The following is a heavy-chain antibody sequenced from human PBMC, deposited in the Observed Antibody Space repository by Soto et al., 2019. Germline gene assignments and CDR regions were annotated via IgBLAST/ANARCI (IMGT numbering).Heavy chain of an antibody. V-gene: IGHV4-59*01. CDR1: GGSISSYY. Sequence: SETLSLTCTVSGGSISSYYWSWIRQPPGKGLEWIGYIYYSGSTNYNPSLKSRVTISVDTSKNQFSLKLSSVTAADTAVYYCARTIIWFGANWFDPWGQGTLVTVSS. D-gene: IGHD3-10*01. CDR3: ARTIIWFGANWFDP. J-gene: IGHJ5*02. CDR2: IYYSGST.